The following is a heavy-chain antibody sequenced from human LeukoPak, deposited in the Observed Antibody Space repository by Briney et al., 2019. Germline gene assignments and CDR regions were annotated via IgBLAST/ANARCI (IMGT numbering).Heavy chain of an antibody. Sequence: GASVKVSCKASGYTFTSYAMNWVRQAPGQGLEWMGWINTNTGNPTYAQGFTGRFVFSLDTSVSTAYLQISSLKAEDTAVYYCARAVRKVPWQWLVPGRGMDVWSQGTTVTVSS. J-gene: IGHJ6*02. V-gene: IGHV7-4-1*02. D-gene: IGHD6-19*01. CDR3: ARAVRKVPWQWLVPGRGMDV. CDR1: GYTFTSYA. CDR2: INTNTGNP.